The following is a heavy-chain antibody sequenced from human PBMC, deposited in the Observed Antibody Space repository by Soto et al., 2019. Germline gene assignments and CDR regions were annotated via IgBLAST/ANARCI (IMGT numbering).Heavy chain of an antibody. J-gene: IGHJ5*02. V-gene: IGHV3-30*18. CDR3: AKDGRGPYSSSWYDWFDP. CDR1: GFSFSSYG. CDR2: ISYDGTNK. Sequence: QVQQVESGGGVVQPGRSLRLSCAASGFSFSSYGMHWVRQAPGKGLEWVAVISYDGTNKYYADSVKGRFTISRDNSKNTLYLQMHSLRAEDTAVYYCAKDGRGPYSSSWYDWFDPWGQGTLVTVSS. D-gene: IGHD6-13*01.